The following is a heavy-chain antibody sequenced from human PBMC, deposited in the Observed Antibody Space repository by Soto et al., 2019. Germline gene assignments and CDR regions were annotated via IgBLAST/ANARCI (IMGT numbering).Heavy chain of an antibody. CDR2: ISSSGTRM. CDR1: GFTFSDYY. Sequence: PGGSLRLSCTASGFTFSDYYMTWIRQAPGKGLESVSYISSSGTRMYYADSVKGRFTISRDNAKNSLYLKLNSLRAEDTAVYYCAREYYDVLTDYYRYYYIDVWGKGITVTVSS. V-gene: IGHV3-11*01. D-gene: IGHD3-9*01. CDR3: AREYYDVLTDYYRYYYIDV. J-gene: IGHJ6*03.